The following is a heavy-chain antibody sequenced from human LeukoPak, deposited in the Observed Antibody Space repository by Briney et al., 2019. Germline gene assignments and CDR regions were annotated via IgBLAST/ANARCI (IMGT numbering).Heavy chain of an antibody. D-gene: IGHD3-22*01. V-gene: IGHV3-48*04. CDR2: ISNSGSII. CDR3: ARDYHDSSGPAYYYYYGMDV. Sequence: GGSLRLSCAASGFTFSSHSMNWVRQAPGKGLEWVSYISNSGSIIYYADSVKGRFTISRDNAKNSLYLQMNSLRAEDTAVYYCARDYHDSSGPAYYYYYGMDVWGQGTTVTVSS. J-gene: IGHJ6*02. CDR1: GFTFSSHS.